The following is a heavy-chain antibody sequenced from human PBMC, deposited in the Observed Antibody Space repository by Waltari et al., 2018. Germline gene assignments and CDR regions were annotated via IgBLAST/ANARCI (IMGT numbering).Heavy chain of an antibody. J-gene: IGHJ5*02. CDR2: ISSGGDTT. CDR1: GFTFSSFA. V-gene: IGHV3-23*04. Sequence: EVQLVESGGGLIQPGGSLRLACGASGFTFSSFAINWLRQAPGKGLEWVSGISSGGDTTYYHASVKGRFTISRDNRGNTLFLQMDGLRADDTAVYYCAKARGPHDFWNWFDPWGQGTLVTVSA. D-gene: IGHD3-3*01. CDR3: AKARGPHDFWNWFDP.